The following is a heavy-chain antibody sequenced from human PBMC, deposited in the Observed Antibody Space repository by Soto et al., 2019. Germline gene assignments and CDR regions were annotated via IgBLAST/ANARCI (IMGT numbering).Heavy chain of an antibody. J-gene: IGHJ5*02. D-gene: IGHD3-3*01. CDR1: GYTITELS. CDR2: FDPEDGET. CDR3: ATGPRLLRFLEWLYL. Sequence: GASVKVSCKVSGYTITELSMNWVRQDPGKGLEWMGGFDPEDGETIYAQKFQGRVTMTEDTSTDTAYMELSSLRSEDTAVYYCATGPRLLRFLEWLYLWGQGTLVTVSS. V-gene: IGHV1-24*01.